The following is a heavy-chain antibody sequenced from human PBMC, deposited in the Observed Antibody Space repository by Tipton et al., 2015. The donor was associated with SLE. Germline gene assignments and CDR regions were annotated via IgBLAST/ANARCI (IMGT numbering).Heavy chain of an antibody. CDR1: GFTFDDYA. Sequence: SLRLSCAASGFTFDDYAMHWVRQAPGKGLEWVSGISWNSGSIGYADSVKGRFTISRDNSKNTLYLQMNSLRAEDTAVYYCAKWGRNGYVDYWGQGTLVTVSS. J-gene: IGHJ4*02. V-gene: IGHV3-9*01. CDR3: AKWGRNGYVDY. CDR2: ISWNSGSI. D-gene: IGHD3-16*01.